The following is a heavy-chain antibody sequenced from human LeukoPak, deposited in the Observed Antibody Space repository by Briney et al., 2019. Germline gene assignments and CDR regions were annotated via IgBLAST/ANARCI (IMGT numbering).Heavy chain of an antibody. V-gene: IGHV4-39*01. CDR1: GGSISSNNYY. Sequence: SETLSLTCTVSGGSISSNNYYWGWIRQPPGKGLEWIGTVYYSGSTYHNPSLRSRVTISVDTSKNQFSLKLSSVTAADTAVYYCARHLISDYGDADWFDPWGQGTLVTVSS. CDR2: VYYSGST. D-gene: IGHD4-17*01. J-gene: IGHJ5*02. CDR3: ARHLISDYGDADWFDP.